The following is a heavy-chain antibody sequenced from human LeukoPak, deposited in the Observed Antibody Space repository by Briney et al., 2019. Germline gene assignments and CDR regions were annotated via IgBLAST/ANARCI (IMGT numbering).Heavy chain of an antibody. J-gene: IGHJ4*02. CDR1: GYTFTGYY. V-gene: IGHV1-2*02. CDR2: INPNSGGT. CDR3: ARGRYSGSYTSDY. Sequence: ASVKVSCKASGYTFTGYYMHWVRQAPGQGLEWMGWINPNSGGTNYAQKFQGRVTMTRDTSISTAYMELSRLRSDDTAVYYCARGRYSGSYTSDYWGQGTLVTVSS. D-gene: IGHD1-26*01.